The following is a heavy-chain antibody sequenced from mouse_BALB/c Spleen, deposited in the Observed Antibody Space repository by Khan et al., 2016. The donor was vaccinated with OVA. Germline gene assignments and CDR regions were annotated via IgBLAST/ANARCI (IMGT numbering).Heavy chain of an antibody. J-gene: IGHJ3*01. Sequence: VQLQESGAELVRPGVSVKLSCKGSGYTFTDFAMHWVKQSHAKSLEWIGVISTYYGDATYNQKFKGKATMTVDKSSSTAYMELARLTSDDSAIYYCARGGGNSRFAYWGQGTLVTVSA. CDR3: ARGGGNSRFAY. CDR2: ISTYYGDA. CDR1: GYTFTDFA. D-gene: IGHD2-1*01. V-gene: IGHV1S137*01.